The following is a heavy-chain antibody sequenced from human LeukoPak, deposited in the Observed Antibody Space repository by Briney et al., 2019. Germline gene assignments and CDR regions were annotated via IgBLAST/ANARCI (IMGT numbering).Heavy chain of an antibody. Sequence: SETLSLTCTVSGDSISGFYWSWIRQPPGKGLEWIGYIYYSGSTNYNPSLKSRVTISVDTSKNQFSLKLSSVTAADTAVYYCARGGRWLDYWGQGTLVTVSS. CDR2: IYYSGST. V-gene: IGHV4-59*01. J-gene: IGHJ4*02. CDR3: ARGGRWLDY. CDR1: GDSISGFY. D-gene: IGHD5-24*01.